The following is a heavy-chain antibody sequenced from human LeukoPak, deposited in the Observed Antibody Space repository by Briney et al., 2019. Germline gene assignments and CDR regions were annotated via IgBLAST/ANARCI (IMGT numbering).Heavy chain of an antibody. J-gene: IGHJ4*02. CDR3: ARPLSYYDSSGYSGGFDY. Sequence: ASVKVSCTASGYTFTSYGISRVRQAPGQGLEWMGWISAYNGNTNYAQKPHGKVHMTNDTSTSTAYMELRSLRSDDTAVYYCARPLSYYDSSGYSGGFDYWGQGTLVTVSS. V-gene: IGHV1-18*01. CDR2: ISAYNGNT. D-gene: IGHD3-22*01. CDR1: GYTFTSYG.